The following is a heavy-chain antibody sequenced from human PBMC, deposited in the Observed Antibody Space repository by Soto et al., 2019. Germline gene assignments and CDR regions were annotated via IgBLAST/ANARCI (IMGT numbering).Heavy chain of an antibody. CDR1: GGTFSNYA. CDR2: IIPIFGSA. D-gene: IGHD6-13*01. CDR3: AKDGGKAGYFGNWFDP. V-gene: IGHV1-69*15. J-gene: IGHJ5*02. Sequence: QVQLVQSGAEVKKPGSSVKVSCKASGGTFSNYAITWVRQAPGQGLEWLGRIIPIFGSANYAQKFQGRVTITADESTTPACMQLSRLRSDDTAVYYCAKDGGKAGYFGNWFDPWGQGTMVTVSS.